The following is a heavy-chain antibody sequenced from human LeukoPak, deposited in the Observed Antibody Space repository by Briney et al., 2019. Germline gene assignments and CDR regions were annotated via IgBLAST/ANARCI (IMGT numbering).Heavy chain of an antibody. CDR3: AGGTGFIIKD. J-gene: IGHJ4*02. CDR2: IKQGGSEK. V-gene: IGHV3-7*03. Sequence: GGSLRLSCAASGFTFTLYWMNWVRRAPGKGLEWVANIKQGGSEKNYVDSVKGRFTISRDNAKNSLYLQMNNLRVEDTAMYYCAGGTGFIIKDWGQGTLVTVSS. D-gene: IGHD3-9*01. CDR1: GFTFTLYW.